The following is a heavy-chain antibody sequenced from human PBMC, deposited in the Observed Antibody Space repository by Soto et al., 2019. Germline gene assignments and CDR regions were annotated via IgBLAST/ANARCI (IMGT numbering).Heavy chain of an antibody. CDR2: ISTNGGST. V-gene: IGHV3-64D*06. CDR3: VKGEYYYDSSGYYPFDY. CDR1: GFTFSSYA. J-gene: IGHJ4*02. D-gene: IGHD3-22*01. Sequence: GGSLRLSCAASGFTFSSYAMSWVRQAPGKGLEWVSSISTNGGSTVYADSVKGRFTISRDNSKNTVYLQMSSLRAEDTAVYYCVKGEYYYDSSGYYPFDYWGQGTLVTVSS.